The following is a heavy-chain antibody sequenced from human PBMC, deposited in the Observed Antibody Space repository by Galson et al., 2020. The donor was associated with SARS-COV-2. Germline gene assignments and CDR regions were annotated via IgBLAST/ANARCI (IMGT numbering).Heavy chain of an antibody. J-gene: IGHJ4*02. CDR3: ANHPDIGRPNFDY. V-gene: IGHV3-9*01. Sequence: GGSLRLSCAASGFTFDDYAMHWVRQAPGKGLEWVSGISWNSGSIGYADSVKGRFTISRDNAKNSLYLQMNSLRAEDTALYYCANHPDIGRPNFDYWGQGTLVTVSS. CDR1: GFTFDDYA. CDR2: ISWNSGSI. D-gene: IGHD5-12*01.